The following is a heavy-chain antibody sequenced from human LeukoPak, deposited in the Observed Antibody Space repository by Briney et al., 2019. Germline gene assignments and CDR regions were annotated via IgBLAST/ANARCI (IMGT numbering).Heavy chain of an antibody. CDR1: GYTFTSYG. Sequence: ASVKVSCKASGYTFTSYGISWVRQAPGQGLEWMGWISAYNGNTNYAQNLQGRVTMTTDTSTSTTYMELRSLRSDDTAVYYCARVGGESYFDWINWFDPWGQGTLVTVSS. D-gene: IGHD3-9*01. CDR2: ISAYNGNT. V-gene: IGHV1-18*01. J-gene: IGHJ5*02. CDR3: ARVGGESYFDWINWFDP.